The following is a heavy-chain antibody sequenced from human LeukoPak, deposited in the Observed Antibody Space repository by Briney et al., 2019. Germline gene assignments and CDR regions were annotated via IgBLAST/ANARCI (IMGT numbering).Heavy chain of an antibody. CDR3: ARDTQQLPTYYFDY. CDR1: GYTFTSYG. CDR2: ISAYNGNT. Sequence: EASVKVSCKASGYTFTSYGISWVRQAPGQGLEWMGWISAYNGNTNYAQKLQGRVTMTTDTYTSTAYMELSSLRSEDTAVYYCARDTQQLPTYYFDYWGQGTLVTVSS. D-gene: IGHD6-13*01. J-gene: IGHJ4*02. V-gene: IGHV1-18*01.